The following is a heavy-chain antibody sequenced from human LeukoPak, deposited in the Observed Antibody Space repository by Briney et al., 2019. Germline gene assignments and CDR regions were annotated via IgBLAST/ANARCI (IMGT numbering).Heavy chain of an antibody. CDR3: ARDRWWVPLPAAVNGYYYYYGMDV. J-gene: IGHJ6*02. V-gene: IGHV4-39*07. CDR2: INHSGST. Sequence: PSETLSLTCTVSGGSISSGDYYWSWIRQPPGKGLEWIGEINHSGSTNYNPSLKSRVTISVDTSKNQFSLKLSSVTAADTAVYYCARDRWWVPLPAAVNGYYYYYGMDVWGQGTTVTVSS. CDR1: GGSISSGDYY. D-gene: IGHD2-2*01.